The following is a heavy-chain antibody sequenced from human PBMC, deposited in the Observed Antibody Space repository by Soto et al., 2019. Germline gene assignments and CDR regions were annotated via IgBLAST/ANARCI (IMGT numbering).Heavy chain of an antibody. J-gene: IGHJ6*03. CDR2: ISGSGGST. D-gene: IGHD6-6*01. CDR1: GFTFSSYA. V-gene: IGHV3-23*01. Sequence: GGSLRLSCAASGFTFSSYAMSWVRQAPGKGLEWVSAISGSGGSTYYADSVKGRFTISRDNSKNTLYLQMNSLRAEDTAVYYCAKDASIAARPRYYYYYYYMDVWGKGTTVTVSS. CDR3: AKDASIAARPRYYYYYYYMDV.